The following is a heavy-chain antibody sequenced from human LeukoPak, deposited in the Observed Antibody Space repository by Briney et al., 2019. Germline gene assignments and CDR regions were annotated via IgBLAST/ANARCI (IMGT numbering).Heavy chain of an antibody. V-gene: IGHV5-51*01. CDR1: GYSFTSYW. D-gene: IGHD2-15*01. Sequence: GESLKISCKGSGYSFTSYWIGWVRQMPGKGLERMGIIYPGDSDTRYSPSFQGQVTISADKSISTAYLQWSSLKASDTAMYYCARHENSCSGGSCYYDHFDYWGQGTLVTVSS. CDR2: IYPGDSDT. CDR3: ARHENSCSGGSCYYDHFDY. J-gene: IGHJ4*02.